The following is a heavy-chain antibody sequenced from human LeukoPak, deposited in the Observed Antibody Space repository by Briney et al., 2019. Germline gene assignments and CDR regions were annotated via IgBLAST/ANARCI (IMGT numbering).Heavy chain of an antibody. V-gene: IGHV3-23*01. D-gene: IGHD3-22*01. CDR2: ISGSGGST. CDR1: GFTFSRYW. Sequence: GGSLRLSCAASGFTFSRYWMSWVRQAPGKGLEWVSGISGSGGSTYYADSVKGRFTISRDNSKNTLYLQMNSLRAEDTAVYYCAKDVGYDSRGYYSNYFDYWGQGTRVTVSS. J-gene: IGHJ4*02. CDR3: AKDVGYDSRGYYSNYFDY.